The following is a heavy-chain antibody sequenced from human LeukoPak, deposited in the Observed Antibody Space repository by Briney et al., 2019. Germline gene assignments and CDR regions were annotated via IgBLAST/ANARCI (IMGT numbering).Heavy chain of an antibody. V-gene: IGHV4-59*08. Sequence: PSETLSLTCTVSGGSISSYYWSWIRQPPGKGLEWIGYIYYSGSTNYNPSLKSRVTISVDTSKNQFSLKLSSVTAADTAVYYCARHTYYYDSSGYYYGPLFDYWGQGTLVTVSS. D-gene: IGHD3-22*01. CDR2: IYYSGST. CDR1: GGSISSYY. CDR3: ARHTYYYDSSGYYYGPLFDY. J-gene: IGHJ4*02.